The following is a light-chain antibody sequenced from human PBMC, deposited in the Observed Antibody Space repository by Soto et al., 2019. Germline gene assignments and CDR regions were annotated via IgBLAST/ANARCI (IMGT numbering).Light chain of an antibody. CDR2: EVV. Sequence: QSALTQPPSASGSPGQSVTISCTGTKNDIGVYDFVSWYQHHPGKAPRLIIYEVVQRPSGVPDRFSGSKSGNTASLTVSGLQAEDEADYYCSSYGGRNNLLFGGGTKVTVL. CDR1: KNDIGVYDF. J-gene: IGLJ2*01. V-gene: IGLV2-8*01. CDR3: SSYGGRNNLL.